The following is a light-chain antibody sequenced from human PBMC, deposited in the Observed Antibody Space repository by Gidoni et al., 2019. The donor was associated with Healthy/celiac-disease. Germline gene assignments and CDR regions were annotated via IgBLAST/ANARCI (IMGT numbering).Light chain of an antibody. CDR1: SSDVGCYNY. J-gene: IGLJ2*01. CDR2: DVS. V-gene: IGLV2-14*04. Sequence: SGSPGQSITISCTGTSSDVGCYNYVFWYQQHPGKAPKLMIYDVSNRPSGVSNRFSGSKSGNTASLTISGLQAEDEADDYCSSYTSSSVVFGGGTKLTVL. CDR3: SSYTSSSVV.